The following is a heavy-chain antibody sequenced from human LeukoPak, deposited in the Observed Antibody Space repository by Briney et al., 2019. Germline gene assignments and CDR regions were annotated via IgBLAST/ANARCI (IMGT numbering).Heavy chain of an antibody. Sequence: PSETLSLTCTVSGGSISSYYWSWIRQPPGKGLGWIGYIYYSGSTNYNPSLKSRVTISVDTSKNQFSLKLSSVTAADTAVYYCARGGVRGVTLFDYWGQGTLVTVSS. V-gene: IGHV4-59*01. CDR1: GGSISSYY. CDR3: ARGGVRGVTLFDY. D-gene: IGHD3-10*01. J-gene: IGHJ4*02. CDR2: IYYSGST.